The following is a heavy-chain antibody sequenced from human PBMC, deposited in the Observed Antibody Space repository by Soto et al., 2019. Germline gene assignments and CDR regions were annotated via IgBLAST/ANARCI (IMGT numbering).Heavy chain of an antibody. D-gene: IGHD3-3*01. CDR2: INAGNGNT. CDR1: GYTFTSYA. CDR3: ASVGAYDFWSGYYFGPARAFGY. Sequence: ASVKVSCKASGYTFTSYAMHWARQAPGQRLEWMGWINAGNGNTKYSQKFQGRVTITRDTSASTAYMELSSLRSEDTAVYYCASVGAYDFWSGYYFGPARAFGYWGQGTLVTVSS. V-gene: IGHV1-3*01. J-gene: IGHJ4*02.